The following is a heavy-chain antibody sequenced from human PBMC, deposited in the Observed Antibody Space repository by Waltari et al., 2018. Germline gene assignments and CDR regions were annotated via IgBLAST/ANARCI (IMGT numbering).Heavy chain of an antibody. CDR1: GGSISSSSYY. CDR2: IYYSGST. Sequence: QLQLQESGPGLVKPSETLSLTCTVSGGSISSSSYYWGWIRQPPGKGLEWIGSIYYSGSTYYNPSLKSRVTISVDTSKNQFSLKLSSVTAADTAVYYCARVSIFGVVDDGYYYYYGMDVWGQGTTVTVSS. CDR3: ARVSIFGVVDDGYYYYYGMDV. V-gene: IGHV4-39*01. J-gene: IGHJ6*02. D-gene: IGHD3-3*01.